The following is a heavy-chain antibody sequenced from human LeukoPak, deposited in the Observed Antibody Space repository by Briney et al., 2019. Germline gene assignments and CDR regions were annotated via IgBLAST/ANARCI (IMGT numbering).Heavy chain of an antibody. CDR1: GGSISSYH. Sequence: SETLSLTCTVSGGSISSYHWSWIRQPPGKGLEWIGYMYHSGSTSYNPSLKSRVTISVDTSKNQFSLNLSSMTAADTAVYYCARASDSGWYLNYWGQGTLVTVSS. D-gene: IGHD6-19*01. CDR3: ARASDSGWYLNY. J-gene: IGHJ4*02. V-gene: IGHV4-59*01. CDR2: MYHSGST.